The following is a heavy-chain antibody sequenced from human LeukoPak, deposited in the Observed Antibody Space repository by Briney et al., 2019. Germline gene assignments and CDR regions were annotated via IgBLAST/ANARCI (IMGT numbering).Heavy chain of an antibody. CDR2: LTWNGANI. CDR3: ARDIGSSWYYYYYGIDV. CDR1: GFTFHDYA. Sequence: PGGSLRLSCAASGFTFHDYAMHWVRQAPGKGLEWVSGLTWNGANIAYADSVTGRFTVSRDNAKNSLYLQMNSLRAEDTALYYCARDIGSSWYYYYYGIDVWGHGTTVTVSS. J-gene: IGHJ6*02. D-gene: IGHD6-13*01. V-gene: IGHV3-9*01.